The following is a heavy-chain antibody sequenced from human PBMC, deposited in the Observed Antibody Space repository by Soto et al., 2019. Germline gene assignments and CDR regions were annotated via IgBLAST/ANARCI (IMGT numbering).Heavy chain of an antibody. V-gene: IGHV1-18*01. J-gene: IGHJ3*02. D-gene: IGHD1-26*01. CDR1: GYTFTSYG. Sequence: QVQLVQSGAEVKKPGASVKVSCKASGYTFTSYGISWVRQAPGQGLEWMGWISAYNGNTNYAQKLQGRVTMTTDTTTSTGYMELRSLRSDDTAVYYCARDSNGSRELLLYAFDIWGQGTMVTVSS. CDR3: ARDSNGSRELLLYAFDI. CDR2: ISAYNGNT.